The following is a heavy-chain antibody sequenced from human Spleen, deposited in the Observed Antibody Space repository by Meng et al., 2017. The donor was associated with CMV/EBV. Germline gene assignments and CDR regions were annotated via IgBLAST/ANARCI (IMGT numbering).Heavy chain of an antibody. Sequence: LSCAVYECHFSSYWMHWVRQAPGKGLVLVSRINSDGSGTTYADSVKGRFTISRDNAKNTLYLQMNSLRAEDTAVYYCARGNAHAFDYWGQGTLVTVSS. CDR1: ECHFSSYW. D-gene: IGHD1-1*01. J-gene: IGHJ4*02. V-gene: IGHV3-74*01. CDR3: ARGNAHAFDY. CDR2: INSDGSGT.